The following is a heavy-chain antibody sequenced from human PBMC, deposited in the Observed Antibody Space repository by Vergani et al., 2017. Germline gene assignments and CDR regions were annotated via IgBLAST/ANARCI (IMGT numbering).Heavy chain of an antibody. J-gene: IGHJ4*02. Sequence: EVQLLESGGGLVQPGGSLRLSCAASGFTFSSYAMSWVRQAPGKGLEWVSAISGHGDRTYYADSVKGRFTISRDNSKNTVYLQMNSLKAEDRATYYCAGGDGSNSAPFVGDWGQGTLVTV. D-gene: IGHD3-16*01. CDR1: GFTFSSYA. V-gene: IGHV3-23*01. CDR2: ISGHGDRT. CDR3: AGGDGSNSAPFVGD.